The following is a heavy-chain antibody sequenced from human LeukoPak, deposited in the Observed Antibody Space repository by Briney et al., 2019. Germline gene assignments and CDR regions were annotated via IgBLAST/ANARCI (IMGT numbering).Heavy chain of an antibody. J-gene: IGHJ6*02. CDR1: GCTFSSYS. CDR3: ARDSSGWSSDYYYGMDV. D-gene: IGHD6-19*01. Sequence: PGGSLRLSCAASGCTFSSYSMNWVRQAPGKGLEWVSSISSSSSYIYYADSVKGRFTISRDNAKNSLYLQMNSLRAEDTAVYYCARDSSGWSSDYYYGMDVWGQGTTVTVSS. CDR2: ISSSSSYI. V-gene: IGHV3-21*01.